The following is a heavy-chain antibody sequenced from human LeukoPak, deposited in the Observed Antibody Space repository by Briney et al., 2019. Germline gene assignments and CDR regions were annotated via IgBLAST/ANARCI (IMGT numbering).Heavy chain of an antibody. V-gene: IGHV3-23*01. CDR1: GFTFSSYA. Sequence: PGGSLRLSCAASGFTFSSYAMSWVRQAPGKGLEWVSAISGSGGSTYYADSVKGRFTISRDNSKNTLYLQMNSLRAEDTAVYYCAKDLSWIQLFYYFDYWGQGTLVTVSS. D-gene: IGHD5-18*01. CDR2: ISGSGGST. J-gene: IGHJ4*02. CDR3: AKDLSWIQLFYYFDY.